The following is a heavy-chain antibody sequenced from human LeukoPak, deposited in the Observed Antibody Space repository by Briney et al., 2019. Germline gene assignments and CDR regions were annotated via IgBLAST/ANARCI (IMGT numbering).Heavy chain of an antibody. CDR3: AKDRWTEVDAFDI. CDR1: GYTFTSYD. D-gene: IGHD1-1*01. CDR2: MNPNSGNT. Sequence: ASVKVSCKASGYTFTSYDINWVRQAPGQGLEWMGWMNPNSGNTGYAQKFQGRVTITRNTSISTAYMELSSLRSEDTAVYYCAKDRWTEVDAFDIWGQGTMVTVSS. V-gene: IGHV1-8*03. J-gene: IGHJ3*02.